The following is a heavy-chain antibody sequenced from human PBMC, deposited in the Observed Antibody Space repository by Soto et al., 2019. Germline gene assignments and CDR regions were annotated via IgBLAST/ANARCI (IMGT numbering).Heavy chain of an antibody. CDR2: IYYSGST. CDR1: GGSISSGGYY. J-gene: IGHJ4*02. V-gene: IGHV4-31*03. Sequence: QVQLQESGPGLVKPSQTLSLTCTVSGGSISSGGYYWSWIRQHPGKGLEWIGYIYYSGSTYYNPSLKSRVTISVDTSKNQFSLKLSSVTAADTAVYYCARGAVDYGDYSPFSHIDYWGQGTLVTVSS. CDR3: ARGAVDYGDYSPFSHIDY. D-gene: IGHD4-17*01.